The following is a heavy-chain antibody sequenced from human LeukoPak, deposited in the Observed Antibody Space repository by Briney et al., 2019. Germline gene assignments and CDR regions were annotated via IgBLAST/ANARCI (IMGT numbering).Heavy chain of an antibody. CDR1: GYTFTSYG. Sequence: GASVKVSCKASGYTFTSYGISWVRQAPGQGFEWMGWISAYNGNTNYAQKLQGRVTMTTDTSTSTAYMELRSLRSDDTAVYYCARDLRAAAGNWFDPWGQGTLVTVSS. CDR2: ISAYNGNT. CDR3: ARDLRAAAGNWFDP. J-gene: IGHJ5*02. V-gene: IGHV1-18*01. D-gene: IGHD6-13*01.